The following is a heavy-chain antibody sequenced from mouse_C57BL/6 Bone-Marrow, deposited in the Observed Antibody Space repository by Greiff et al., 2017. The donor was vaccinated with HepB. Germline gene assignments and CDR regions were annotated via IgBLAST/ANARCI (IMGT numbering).Heavy chain of an antibody. CDR1: GYAFSSSW. J-gene: IGHJ1*03. V-gene: IGHV1-82*01. CDR2: IYPGDGDT. Sequence: VQLQQSGPELVKPGASVKISCKASGYAFSSSWMNWVKQRPGKGLEWIGRIYPGDGDTNYNGKFKGKATLTADKSSSTAYMQLSSLTSEDSAVYFCATRSYWYFDVWGTGTTVTVSS. CDR3: ATRSYWYFDV.